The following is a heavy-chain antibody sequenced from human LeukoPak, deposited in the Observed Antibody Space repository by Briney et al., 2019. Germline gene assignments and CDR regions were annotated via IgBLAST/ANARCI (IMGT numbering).Heavy chain of an antibody. CDR1: GGSFSGYY. J-gene: IGHJ5*02. V-gene: IGHV4-34*01. CDR3: AYSSSLNWFDP. Sequence: PSETLSLTCDVYGGSFSGYYWSWIRQPPGKGLEWIGEINHSGSTNYNPSLKSRVTISVDTSKNQFSLKLSSVTAADTAVYYCAYSSSLNWFDPWGQGTLVTVSS. D-gene: IGHD6-6*01. CDR2: INHSGST.